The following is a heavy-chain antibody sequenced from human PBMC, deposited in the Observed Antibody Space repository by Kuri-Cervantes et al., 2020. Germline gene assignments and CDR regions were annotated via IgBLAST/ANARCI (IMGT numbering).Heavy chain of an antibody. D-gene: IGHD3-22*01. CDR2: IWYDGSNK. J-gene: IGHJ5*02. CDR1: GFTFSSYG. V-gene: IGHV3-33*08. Sequence: GESLKISFAASGFTFSSYGMHWVRQAPGKGLEWVAVIWYDGSNKYYAHSVKGRFTIPRDNSKNTLYLQMNSLRAEDTAVYYCARAPGTYYYDRGWFDPWGQGTLVTVSS. CDR3: ARAPGTYYYDRGWFDP.